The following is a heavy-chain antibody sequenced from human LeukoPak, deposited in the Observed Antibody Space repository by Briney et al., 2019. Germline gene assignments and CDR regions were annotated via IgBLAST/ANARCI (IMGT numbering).Heavy chain of an antibody. CDR1: GFTFSSYW. CDR3: ARGTDGDNAFDI. J-gene: IGHJ3*02. Sequence: GGSLRLSCAASGFTFSSYWMHWVRQAPGKGLVWVSRINSDGSSTSYADSVKGRFTISRDNAKNTLYLQMNSLRAEDTAVYYCARGTDGDNAFDIWGQGTMVTVSS. CDR2: INSDGSST. D-gene: IGHD7-27*01. V-gene: IGHV3-74*01.